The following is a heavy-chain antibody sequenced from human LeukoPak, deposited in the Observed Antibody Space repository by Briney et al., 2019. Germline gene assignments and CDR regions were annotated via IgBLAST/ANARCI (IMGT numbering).Heavy chain of an antibody. V-gene: IGHV3-53*01. CDR1: GFTVSSNH. D-gene: IGHD1-1*01. Sequence: GGSLRLSCAASGFTVSSNHMTWVRQAPGKGLEWVSVIYSGGSTDYADSVKGRFTISRDNLKNTLYLQMNSLRAEDTAVYYCARGPAGYNWGQGTLVTFSS. J-gene: IGHJ4*02. CDR3: ARGPAGYN. CDR2: IYSGGST.